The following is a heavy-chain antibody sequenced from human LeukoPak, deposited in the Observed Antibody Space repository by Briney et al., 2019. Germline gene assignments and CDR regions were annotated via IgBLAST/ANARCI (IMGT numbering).Heavy chain of an antibody. D-gene: IGHD3-22*01. CDR2: ISSSGSTI. CDR3: ARDQPLYYYDSSGWDAFDI. Sequence: PGGSLRLSCAASGFTFSDYYMSWIRQAPGKGLEWVSYISSSGSTIYYADSVKSRFTISRDNAKNSLYLQMNSLRAEDTAVYYCARDQPLYYYDSSGWDAFDIWGQGTMVTVSS. V-gene: IGHV3-11*01. J-gene: IGHJ3*02. CDR1: GFTFSDYY.